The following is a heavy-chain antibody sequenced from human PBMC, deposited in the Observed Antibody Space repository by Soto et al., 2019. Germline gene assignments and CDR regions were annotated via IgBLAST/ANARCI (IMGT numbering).Heavy chain of an antibody. CDR3: ARDGVAAAAAGTGGYYYYGMDV. CDR1: GYTFTGYY. Sequence: GASVKVSCKASGYTFTGYYMHWVRQAPGQGLEWMGWINPNSGGTNYAQKFQGRVTMTRDTSISTAYMELSRLRSDDTAVYYCARDGVAAAAAGTGGYYYYGMDVWGQGTTVTVSS. CDR2: INPNSGGT. V-gene: IGHV1-2*02. J-gene: IGHJ6*02. D-gene: IGHD6-13*01.